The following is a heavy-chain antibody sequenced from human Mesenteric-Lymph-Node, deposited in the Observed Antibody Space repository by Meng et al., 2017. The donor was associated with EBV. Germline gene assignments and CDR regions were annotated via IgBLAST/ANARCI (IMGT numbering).Heavy chain of an antibody. CDR3: ARVYNSASSGYFYFFDY. D-gene: IGHD3-22*01. J-gene: IGHJ4*02. CDR1: XGSISSGDYS. Sequence: QVQLQESGPGLVXPXXXXXRTXAXXXGSISSGDYSWSWIRQPPGKGLEWIGYIQHTGSTYYNPSLKSRITMSLDTSKNQFSLKLISVTAADTAVYYCARVYNSASSGYFYFFDYWGQGALVTVS. V-gene: IGHV4-30-4*01. CDR2: IQHTGST.